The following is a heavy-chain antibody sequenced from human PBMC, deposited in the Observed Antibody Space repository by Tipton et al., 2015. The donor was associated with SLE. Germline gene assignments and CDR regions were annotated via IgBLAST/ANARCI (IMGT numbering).Heavy chain of an antibody. CDR3: ARGSCSGASCYFDY. CDR2: MNPNNGNT. J-gene: IGHJ4*02. Sequence: QLVQSGPEVKKPGASVKVSCKASGNAFSNINWVRQAPGQGLEWVGWMNPNNGNTGYAQKFQGRVTMTRNTSISTAYMELISLRSEDTAMYYCARGSCSGASCYFDYWGQGTLVTVSS. CDR1: GNAFSN. V-gene: IGHV1-8*01. D-gene: IGHD2-15*01.